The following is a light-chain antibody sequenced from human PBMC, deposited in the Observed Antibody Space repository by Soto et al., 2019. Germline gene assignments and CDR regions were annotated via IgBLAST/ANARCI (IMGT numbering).Light chain of an antibody. Sequence: EIVLTQSPATLSLSPGERATLSCRASQSVSSYLAWYQQKPGQAPRLLIYDASNRATGIPARFSGSGSGTEFILTISSLQSEDFAVYYCQEYNTWPWTFGQGTKVEIK. CDR2: DAS. V-gene: IGKV3-11*01. J-gene: IGKJ1*01. CDR1: QSVSSY. CDR3: QEYNTWPWT.